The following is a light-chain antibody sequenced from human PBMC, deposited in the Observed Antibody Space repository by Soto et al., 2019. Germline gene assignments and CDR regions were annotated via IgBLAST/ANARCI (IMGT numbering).Light chain of an antibody. V-gene: IGKV3-20*01. CDR3: QQYGSSRPVT. J-gene: IGKJ2*01. CDR1: QSVSSSY. Sequence: EIVLTQSPGTLSLSPGERATLSCRASQSVSSSYLAWYQQKPGQAPRLLIYGASSRATGIPDRLSGSGSGKDFTLTISRLETEDFAVYYCQQYGSSRPVTFGQGTKLAIK. CDR2: GAS.